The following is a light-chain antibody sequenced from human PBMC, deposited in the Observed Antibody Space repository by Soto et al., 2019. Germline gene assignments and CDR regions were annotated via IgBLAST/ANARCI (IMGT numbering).Light chain of an antibody. CDR1: QSVNSN. CDR3: QQYGSSPYT. J-gene: IGKJ2*01. V-gene: IGKV3D-15*01. Sequence: TVMTQSPATLSVSPGERATLSSRASQSVNSNLAWYRQTPGQAPSLLIYRISTRATGVPDRFSGSGSGTDFTLTISRLESEDFAVYYCQQYGSSPYTFGQGTKVDIK. CDR2: RIS.